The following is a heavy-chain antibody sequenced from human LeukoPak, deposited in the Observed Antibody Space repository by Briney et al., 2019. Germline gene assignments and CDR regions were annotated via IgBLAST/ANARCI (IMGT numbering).Heavy chain of an antibody. CDR3: ASPLGYCSSTNCYGDY. Sequence: SETLSLTCTVSGGSISSSSYYWGWVRQPPGKELEWIGRIYYSGSTYYNPSLKSRVTILVDTSKNQFSLKLSSMTAADTAVYYCASPLGYCSSTNCYGDYWGQGTLVTVSS. CDR1: GGSISSSSYY. CDR2: IYYSGST. J-gene: IGHJ4*02. D-gene: IGHD2-2*01. V-gene: IGHV4-39*01.